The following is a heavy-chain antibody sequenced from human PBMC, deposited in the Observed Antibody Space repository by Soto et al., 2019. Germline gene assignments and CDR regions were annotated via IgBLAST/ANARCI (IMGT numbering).Heavy chain of an antibody. CDR3: AMQSAHDHDAVDI. Sequence: SETLSLTYTVSGGSISSYYWSWIRQPPGKGLEWIGYLYYSGSTNYNPSLKSRVTISVDTSKNQFSLKLSSVTAADTAVYYCAMQSAHDHDAVDIWGQGTMVTVS. D-gene: IGHD3-16*01. V-gene: IGHV4-59*01. CDR1: GGSISSYY. J-gene: IGHJ3*02. CDR2: LYYSGST.